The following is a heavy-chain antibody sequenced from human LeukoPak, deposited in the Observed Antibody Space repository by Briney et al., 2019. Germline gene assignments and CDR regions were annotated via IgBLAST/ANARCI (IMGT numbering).Heavy chain of an antibody. D-gene: IGHD5-18*01. V-gene: IGHV3-48*03. CDR3: ARGGVGYNYDHFDY. J-gene: IGHJ4*02. CDR2: ISSSGSTI. CDR1: GFTFSSYE. Sequence: GALRLSCAASGFTFSSYEMNWVRQAPGKGLEWVSYISSSGSTIYYADSVKGRFTISRDNAKNSLYLQMNSLRGEDTAVYYCARGGVGYNYDHFDYWGQGTLVTVSS.